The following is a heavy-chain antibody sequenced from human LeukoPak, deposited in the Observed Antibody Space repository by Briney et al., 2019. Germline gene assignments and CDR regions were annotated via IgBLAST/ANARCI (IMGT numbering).Heavy chain of an antibody. CDR3: ARDHTETSSLNFRNYYYYGMDI. D-gene: IGHD4-11*01. J-gene: IGHJ6*02. V-gene: IGHV4-31*03. Sequence: SETLSLTCTVSGASIRSGDYSWNWIRQHPGKGLEWIGYIYYSGSTYYTPSLTSRVTMSVDTSKNQFSLKLSSVTAADTAIYYCARDHTETSSLNFRNYYYYGMDIWGQGTTVIVSS. CDR1: GASIRSGDYS. CDR2: IYYSGST.